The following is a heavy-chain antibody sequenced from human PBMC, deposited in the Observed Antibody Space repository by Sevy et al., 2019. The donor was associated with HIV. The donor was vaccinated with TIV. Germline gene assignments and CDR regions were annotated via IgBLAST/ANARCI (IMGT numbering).Heavy chain of an antibody. J-gene: IGHJ3*02. CDR1: GGSISSYY. V-gene: IGHV4-59*13. CDR3: ARATGITIFGVVIVGAFDI. D-gene: IGHD3-3*01. Sequence: SETLSLTCTVSGGSISSYYWSWIRQPPGKGLEWIGYIYYSGRTNYNPSLKSRVTISVDTSKNQFSLKLSSVTAADTAVYYCARATGITIFGVVIVGAFDIWGQGTMVTVSS. CDR2: IYYSGRT.